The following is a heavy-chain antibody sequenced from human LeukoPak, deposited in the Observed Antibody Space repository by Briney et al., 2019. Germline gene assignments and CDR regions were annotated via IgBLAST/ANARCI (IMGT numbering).Heavy chain of an antibody. Sequence: SETLSLTCTVSGGSISSYYWSWIRQPPGKGLEWIGYIYYSGSTNYKSSLKSRVTISVDTSKNQFSLKLSSVTAADTAVYYCARGGYDFWSGYYTGFDYWGQGTLVTVSS. CDR1: GGSISSYY. J-gene: IGHJ4*02. V-gene: IGHV4-59*12. CDR3: ARGGYDFWSGYYTGFDY. CDR2: IYYSGST. D-gene: IGHD3-3*01.